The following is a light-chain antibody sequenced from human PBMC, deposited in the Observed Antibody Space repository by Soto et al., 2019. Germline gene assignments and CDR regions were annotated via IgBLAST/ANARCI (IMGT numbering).Light chain of an antibody. CDR1: QSVLYSSNNKNY. J-gene: IGKJ1*01. CDR3: QQYYSTPRT. V-gene: IGKV4-1*01. CDR2: WAS. Sequence: DIVMTQSPDSLAVSLGERATINCKSSQSVLYSSNNKNYLAWYQQKPGQPPKLLIYWASTRESGVPDRFSGSGSGTDFTLTISSLQAEYVAGYYCQQYYSTPRTFGQGTKVEIK.